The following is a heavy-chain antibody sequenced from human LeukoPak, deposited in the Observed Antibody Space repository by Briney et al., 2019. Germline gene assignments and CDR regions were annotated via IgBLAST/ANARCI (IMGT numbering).Heavy chain of an antibody. CDR1: GYSITRGSY. CDR2: IYHSGST. J-gene: IGHJ5*02. CDR3: ARDSGTTGEVKFDP. Sequence: SETLSLTCTVSGYSITRGSYWGWIRQPPGKGLEWIANIYHSGSTYYNPSLKSRVTISVDTSKNQFSLKLSSMTAADTAIYYCARDSGTTGEVKFDPWGQGILVTVSS. D-gene: IGHD3-10*01. V-gene: IGHV4-38-2*02.